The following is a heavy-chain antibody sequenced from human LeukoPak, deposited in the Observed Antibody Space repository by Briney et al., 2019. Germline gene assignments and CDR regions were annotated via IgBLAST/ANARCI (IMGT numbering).Heavy chain of an antibody. Sequence: SETLSLTWTVAGGSISSYCWSWIRQPPGKGLEWIGYIYYSGSTNYNPSLKSRVTISVDTSKNQFSLKLSSVTAADTAVYYCARHADYYGSGSYYILMGGIPGGLDYWGQGTLVTVSS. CDR1: GGSISSYC. CDR2: IYYSGST. D-gene: IGHD3-10*01. CDR3: ARHADYYGSGSYYILMGGIPGGLDY. V-gene: IGHV4-59*08. J-gene: IGHJ4*02.